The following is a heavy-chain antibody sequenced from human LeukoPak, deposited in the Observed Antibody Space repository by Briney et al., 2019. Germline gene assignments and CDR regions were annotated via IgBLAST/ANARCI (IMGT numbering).Heavy chain of an antibody. CDR1: GYTFTGYY. CDR2: INPNSGGT. D-gene: IGHD3-9*01. J-gene: IGHJ4*02. CDR3: ARGYFDWLLPFDY. Sequence: ASVKVSCKASGYTFTGYYMHWVRQAPGQGLEWMGWINPNSGGTNYAQKFQGWVIMTRDTSISTAYMELSRLRSDDTAVYYCARGYFDWLLPFDYWGQGTLVTVSS. V-gene: IGHV1-2*04.